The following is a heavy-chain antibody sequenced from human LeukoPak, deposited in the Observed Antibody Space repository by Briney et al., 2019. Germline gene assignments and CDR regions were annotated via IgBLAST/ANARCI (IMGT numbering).Heavy chain of an antibody. CDR1: DFNFITYA. J-gene: IGHJ4*02. Sequence: AGGSLRLSCAASDFNFITYAMSWVRQAPGKGLEWVSIISGGGDVTHYADSVKGRFTISRDNSKNTLYLQMNSLRVEDTAVYYCARVSSMLRGPLVIYYFDFWGQGTLVTVSS. CDR2: ISGGGDVT. CDR3: ARVSSMLRGPLVIYYFDF. D-gene: IGHD3-10*01. V-gene: IGHV3-23*01.